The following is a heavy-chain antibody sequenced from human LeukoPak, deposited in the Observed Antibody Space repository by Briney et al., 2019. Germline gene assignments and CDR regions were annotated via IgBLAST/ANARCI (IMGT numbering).Heavy chain of an antibody. CDR1: GYTFTSYY. CDR2: INPSGGST. Sequence: ASVKVSCKASGYTFTSYYTHWVRQAPGQGLEWMGIINPSGGSTSYAQKFQGRVTMTRDTSTSTVYMELSSLRSEDTAVYYCARANYYDSSGYSLYYFDYWGQGTLVTVSS. D-gene: IGHD3-22*01. J-gene: IGHJ4*02. V-gene: IGHV1-46*01. CDR3: ARANYYDSSGYSLYYFDY.